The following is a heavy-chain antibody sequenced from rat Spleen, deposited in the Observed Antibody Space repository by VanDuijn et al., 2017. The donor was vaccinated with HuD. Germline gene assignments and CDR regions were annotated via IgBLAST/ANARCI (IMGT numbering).Heavy chain of an antibody. J-gene: IGHJ2*01. Sequence: EVQLVESGGGLVQPGRSMKLSCAASGFTFSNYGMAWVRQAPKKGLEWVASISTGGGNTYYRDAVKGRFTISRDNSKSNLYLQMNRLRSEDTATYYCSREGWSIRVPFDYWGQGVMVTVSS. D-gene: IGHD1-4*01. CDR2: ISTGGGNT. CDR1: GFTFSNYG. CDR3: SREGWSIRVPFDY. V-gene: IGHV5-25*01.